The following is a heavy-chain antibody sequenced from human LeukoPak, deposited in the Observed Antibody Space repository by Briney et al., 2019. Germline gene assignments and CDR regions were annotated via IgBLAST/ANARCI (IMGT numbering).Heavy chain of an antibody. CDR3: ARGAAVALEL. CDR2: IRFDGTTE. V-gene: IGHV3-30*02. J-gene: IGHJ4*02. Sequence: GGSLRLSCGASGFTLTDYIMHWVRQAPGKGLEYVAFIRFDGTTEYYTDSVKGRFTMSRDKSKNTLYLQMNSLRGEDTAVYYCARGAAVALELWGQGTLVTVSS. D-gene: IGHD6-19*01. CDR1: GFTLTDYI.